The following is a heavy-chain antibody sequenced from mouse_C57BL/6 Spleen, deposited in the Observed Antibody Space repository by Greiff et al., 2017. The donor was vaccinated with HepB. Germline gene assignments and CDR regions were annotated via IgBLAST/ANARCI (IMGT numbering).Heavy chain of an antibody. CDR3: ARRPYYSNQGDFDY. CDR1: GFTFCDYG. Sequence: EVHLVESGGGLVKPGGSLKLSCAASGFTFCDYGMHWVRQAPEKGLEWVAYISSGSSTIYYADTVKGRFTISRDNAKNTLFLQMTSLRSEDTAMYYCARRPYYSNQGDFDYWGQGTTLTVSS. J-gene: IGHJ2*01. CDR2: ISSGSSTI. V-gene: IGHV5-17*01. D-gene: IGHD2-5*01.